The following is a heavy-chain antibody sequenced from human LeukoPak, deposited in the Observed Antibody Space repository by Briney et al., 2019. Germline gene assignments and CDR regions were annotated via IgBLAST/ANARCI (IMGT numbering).Heavy chain of an antibody. D-gene: IGHD3-16*01. CDR1: GGSFSSYY. CDR3: ARVRGMYINDAFDI. V-gene: IGHV4-4*07. Sequence: SETLSLTCTVSGGSFSSYYWSWIRQPAGEGLECIGRIYSSGSTNYNPSLKSRVTMSVDTSKNQFSLNLSSVTAADTAVYYCARVRGMYINDAFDIWGQGTMVTVSS. J-gene: IGHJ3*02. CDR2: IYSSGST.